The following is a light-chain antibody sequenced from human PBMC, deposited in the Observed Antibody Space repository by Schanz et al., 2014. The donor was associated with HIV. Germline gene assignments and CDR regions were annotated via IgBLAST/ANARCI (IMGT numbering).Light chain of an antibody. CDR2: GAS. CDR1: QSVPNNN. J-gene: IGKJ4*01. CDR3: QQYNYAPLT. Sequence: EIVLTQSPGTLSLSPGERATLSCRASQSVPNNNVAWYHQKPGQAPRLLISGASSRATGIPDRFSGGGSGTDFTLTISKLEPEDSAVYYCQQYNYAPLTFGGGTKVEI. V-gene: IGKV3-20*01.